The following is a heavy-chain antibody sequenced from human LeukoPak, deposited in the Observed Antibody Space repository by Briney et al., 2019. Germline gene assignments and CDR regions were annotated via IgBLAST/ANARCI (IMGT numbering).Heavy chain of an antibody. CDR2: IIPIFGTA. D-gene: IGHD4-17*01. CDR3: ARDLYGDYRWFDP. Sequence: SVKVSCKASGGTFSSYAISWVRQAPGQGLEWMGGIIPIFGTANYAQKFQGRVTITADESTSTAYMELSSLRSEDTAVYYCARDLYGDYRWFDPWGQGTLATVSS. V-gene: IGHV1-69*13. CDR1: GGTFSSYA. J-gene: IGHJ5*02.